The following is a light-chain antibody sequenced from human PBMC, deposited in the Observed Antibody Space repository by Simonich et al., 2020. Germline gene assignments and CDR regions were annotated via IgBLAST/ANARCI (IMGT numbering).Light chain of an antibody. CDR3: QQYYSTPLT. V-gene: IGKV4-1*01. J-gene: IGKJ4*01. CDR1: QSVLYSSNNKNY. Sequence: DIVMTQSPDSLAVSLGERATINCKSSQSVLYSSNNKNYLAWYQQQPGQPPKLLIYLAATRESWVPDRFSGSGSGTDFTLTISSLQAEDVAVYYCQQYYSTPLTFGGGTKVEIK. CDR2: LAA.